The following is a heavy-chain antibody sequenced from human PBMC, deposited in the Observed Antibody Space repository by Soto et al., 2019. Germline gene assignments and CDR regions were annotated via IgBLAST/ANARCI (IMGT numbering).Heavy chain of an antibody. J-gene: IGHJ4*02. V-gene: IGHV1-3*01. Sequence: ASVKVSCKASGYTFTSYAMHWLRQAPGQRLEWMGWINAGNGNTKYSQKFQGRVTITRDTSASTAYMELSSLRSEDTAVYYCARVSHPVATVDYRGQGTLVTVSS. CDR1: GYTFTSYA. D-gene: IGHD5-12*01. CDR2: INAGNGNT. CDR3: ARVSHPVATVDY.